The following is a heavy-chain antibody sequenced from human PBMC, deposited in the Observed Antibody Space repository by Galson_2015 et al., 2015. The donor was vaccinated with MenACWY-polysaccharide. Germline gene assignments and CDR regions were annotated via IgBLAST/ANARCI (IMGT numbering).Heavy chain of an antibody. V-gene: IGHV4-61*02. Sequence: TLSLTCTVSGGSVSGGNYYWTWIRQPAGKGLEWIGRIHTSGSTNYNPSLTSRVTISLDTSKNQFSLTLNSVTAADTAVYYCARGNGGSTFDYWGQGALVTVSS. J-gene: IGHJ4*02. CDR2: IHTSGST. D-gene: IGHD1-26*01. CDR1: GGSVSGGNYY. CDR3: ARGNGGSTFDY.